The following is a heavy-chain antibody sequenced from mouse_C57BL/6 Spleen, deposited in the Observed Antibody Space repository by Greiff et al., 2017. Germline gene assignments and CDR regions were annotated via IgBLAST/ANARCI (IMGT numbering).Heavy chain of an antibody. Sequence: EVKLMESEGGLVQPGSSMKLSCTASGFTFSDYYMAWVRQVPEKGLEWVANINYDGSSTYYLDSLKSRFIISRDNAKNILYLQMSSLKSEDTATYYCARDAHGRAMDDWGQGTSVTVSS. V-gene: IGHV5-16*01. CDR3: ARDAHGRAMDD. D-gene: IGHD4-1*01. CDR1: GFTFSDYY. CDR2: INYDGSST. J-gene: IGHJ4*01.